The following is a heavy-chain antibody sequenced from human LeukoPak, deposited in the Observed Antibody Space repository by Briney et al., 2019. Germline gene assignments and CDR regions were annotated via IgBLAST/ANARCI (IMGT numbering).Heavy chain of an antibody. CDR3: ARDKGYHSYDAFDI. J-gene: IGHJ3*02. Sequence: GGSLRLSCAASGFTFNSNWMHWVRQAPGKGLLGVSRINSDGSFTDYADSVKGRFTISRDNAKNTLYLQMNSLRAEDTAVYYCARDKGYHSYDAFDIWGQGTKVTVSS. CDR1: GFTFNSNW. D-gene: IGHD3-3*01. CDR2: INSDGSFT. V-gene: IGHV3-74*01.